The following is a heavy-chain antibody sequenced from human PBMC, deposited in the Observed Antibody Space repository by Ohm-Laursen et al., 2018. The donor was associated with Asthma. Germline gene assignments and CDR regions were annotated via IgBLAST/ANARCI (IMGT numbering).Heavy chain of an antibody. CDR1: GFTHERYA. D-gene: IGHD2-15*01. CDR3: ARGRSGGCYWGPCDFNSPLDV. V-gene: IGHV3-9*01. Sequence: SLRLSCSASGFTHERYAMHWVRQAPGKGLKWVSGFSLDSDRIGYADPVKGRFTISRDNAKKSLFLHMSSLRAEDTAVYYCARGRSGGCYWGPCDFNSPLDVWGQGTTVIVSS. J-gene: IGHJ6*02. CDR2: FSLDSDRI.